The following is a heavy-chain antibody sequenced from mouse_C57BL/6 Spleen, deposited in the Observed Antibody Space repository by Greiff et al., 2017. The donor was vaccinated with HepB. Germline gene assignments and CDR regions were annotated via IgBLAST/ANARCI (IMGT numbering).Heavy chain of an antibody. CDR2: ISDGGSYT. J-gene: IGHJ2*01. Sequence: EVMLVESGGGLVKPGGSLKLSCAASGFTFSSYAMSWVRQTPEKRLEWVATISDGGSYTYYPDNVKGRFTISRDNAKNNLYLQMSHLKSEDTAMYYYAREVLRRGYYFDYWGQGTTLTVSS. V-gene: IGHV5-4*01. CDR1: GFTFSSYA. CDR3: AREVLRRGYYFDY. D-gene: IGHD2-4*01.